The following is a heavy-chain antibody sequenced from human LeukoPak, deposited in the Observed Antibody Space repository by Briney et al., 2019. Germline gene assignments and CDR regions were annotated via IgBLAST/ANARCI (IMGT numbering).Heavy chain of an antibody. J-gene: IGHJ6*03. CDR2: IKQDGSEK. CDR1: GFTFSSYW. CDR3: ARDKSRSWYYYYYYMDV. V-gene: IGHV3-7*01. D-gene: IGHD6-13*01. Sequence: PGGSLRLSCAASGFTFSSYWMSWVRQASGKGLEWVANIKQDGSEKYYVDSVKGRFTISRDNAKNSLYLQMNSLRAEDTAVYYCARDKSRSWYYYYYYMDVWGKGTTVTVSS.